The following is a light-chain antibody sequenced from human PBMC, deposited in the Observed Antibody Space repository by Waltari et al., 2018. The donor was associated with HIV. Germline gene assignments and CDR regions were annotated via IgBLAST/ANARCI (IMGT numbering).Light chain of an antibody. CDR1: SGSIASNS. Sequence: FMLTQPHSVSDSPGKTVTISCPRHSGSIASNSVQWYQRRPGSSPTTVIFDHSQRPSGVSDRFSASIDTSSNSASLTIVGLKTEDEGDFFCHSYDSDNQIFGGGTKLTVL. CDR3: HSYDSDNQI. J-gene: IGLJ2*01. CDR2: DHS. V-gene: IGLV6-57*01.